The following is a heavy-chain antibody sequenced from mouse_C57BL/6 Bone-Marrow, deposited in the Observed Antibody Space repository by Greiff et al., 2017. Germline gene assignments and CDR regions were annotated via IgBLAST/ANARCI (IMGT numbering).Heavy chain of an antibody. CDR2: IWSDGST. J-gene: IGHJ4*01. Sequence: VQLMESGPGLVAPSQSLSITCTVSGFSLTSYGVHWVRQPPGKGLEWLVVIWSDGSTTYNSALKSRLSISKDNSKSQVFLKMNSLQTDDTAMYYCARHGYDYGGGAMDYWGQGTSVTVSS. CDR1: GFSLTSYG. CDR3: ARHGYDYGGGAMDY. D-gene: IGHD2-4*01. V-gene: IGHV2-6-1*01.